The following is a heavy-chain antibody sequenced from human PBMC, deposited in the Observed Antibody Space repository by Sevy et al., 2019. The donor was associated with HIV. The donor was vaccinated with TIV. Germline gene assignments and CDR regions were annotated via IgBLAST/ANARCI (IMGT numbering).Heavy chain of an antibody. D-gene: IGHD3-10*01. J-gene: IGHJ5*02. CDR3: ARRITMFRGVIIYNWFDP. Sequence: SETLSLTCTVSGGSISSSSYYWGWLRQPPGKGLEWIGSIYYSGSTYYNPSLKSRVTISVDTSKNQFSLKLSSVTSADTAVYYCARRITMFRGVIIYNWFDPWGQGTLVTVSS. CDR2: IYYSGST. CDR1: GGSISSSSYY. V-gene: IGHV4-39*01.